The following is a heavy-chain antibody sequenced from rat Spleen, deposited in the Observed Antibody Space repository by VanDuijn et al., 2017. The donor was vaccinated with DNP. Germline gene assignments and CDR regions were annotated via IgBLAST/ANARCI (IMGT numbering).Heavy chain of an antibody. D-gene: IGHD1-4*01. J-gene: IGHJ2*01. CDR3: AGRPPPTRGPFDY. Sequence: EVQLVESGGGPVQPGRSLKLSCVASGFIFSNYWMTWIRQAPGKGLEWVASITNTGDGSYYSDSVKGRFTISRDNAKRILFLEMDSLRSEDTATYYCAGRPPPTRGPFDYWGQGIMVTVSS. CDR1: GFIFSNYW. V-gene: IGHV5-31*01. CDR2: ITNTGDGS.